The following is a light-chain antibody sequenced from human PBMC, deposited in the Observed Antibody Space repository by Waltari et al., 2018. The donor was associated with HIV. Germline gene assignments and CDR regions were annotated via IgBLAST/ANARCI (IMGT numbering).Light chain of an antibody. Sequence: NFMLTQPHSVSESPGKTVTISCTRSSGSIASNYVQWYHQRPGSSPTTVIYEDNQRPSGVPDRLSGAIDSSANSASLTSSGLKTEDEADYYCQSYDSSNQVFGGGTKLTVL. V-gene: IGLV6-57*01. J-gene: IGLJ2*01. CDR2: EDN. CDR3: QSYDSSNQV. CDR1: SGSIASNY.